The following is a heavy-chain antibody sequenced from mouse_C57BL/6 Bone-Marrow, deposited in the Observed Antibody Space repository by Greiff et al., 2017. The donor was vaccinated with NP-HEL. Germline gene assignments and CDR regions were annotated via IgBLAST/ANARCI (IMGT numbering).Heavy chain of an antibody. CDR1: GYTFTSYW. CDR2: IDPSDSYT. D-gene: IGHD1-1*01. V-gene: IGHV1-69*01. CDR3: ARVDYGSSYYY. Sequence: VQLQQPGAELVMPGASVKLSCKASGYTFTSYWMHWVKQRPGQGLEWIGEIDPSDSYTNYNQKFKGKSTLTVDTSSSTAYMQLSSLTSEDSAVYYCARVDYGSSYYYWGQGTTLTVSS. J-gene: IGHJ2*01.